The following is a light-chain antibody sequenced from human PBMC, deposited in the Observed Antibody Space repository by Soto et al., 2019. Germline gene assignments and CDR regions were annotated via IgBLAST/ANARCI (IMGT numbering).Light chain of an antibody. CDR2: EFS. J-gene: IGKJ2*01. V-gene: IGKV2D-29*01. Sequence: TKPQHPLSSTLEKPPSTSSNTIQSFFIIIEKTLLYWYLQRPAQPPQPLIYEFSNRFSGMPDRFSGSGSGTDFTLTISRVEADDVGVYYCVQCIQIPYTFGQRTKLEI. CDR1: QSFFIIIEKTL. CDR3: VQCIQIPYT.